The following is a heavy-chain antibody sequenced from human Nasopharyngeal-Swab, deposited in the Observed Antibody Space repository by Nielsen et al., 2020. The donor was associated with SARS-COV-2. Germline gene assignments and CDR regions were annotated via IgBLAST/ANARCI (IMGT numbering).Heavy chain of an antibody. CDR1: GFTFSSYA. D-gene: IGHD6-19*01. V-gene: IGHV3-23*01. Sequence: ETLSLTCAASGFTFSSYAMSWVRQTPGKGLEWVSSISGRASSTYYADSVKGRFTISRDNSKNTLFLQMNSLRAEDTAVYYCAKEVAVPGTPFDYWGQGTLVTVSS. CDR2: ISGRASST. CDR3: AKEVAVPGTPFDY. J-gene: IGHJ4*02.